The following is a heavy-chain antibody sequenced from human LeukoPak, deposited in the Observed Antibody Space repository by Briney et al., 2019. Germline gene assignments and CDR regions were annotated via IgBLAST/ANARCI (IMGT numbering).Heavy chain of an antibody. CDR3: AREDGDYNWFDP. J-gene: IGHJ5*02. Sequence: GGSLRLSCAASGFTFSSYEMNWVRQAPGKWLEWVSYISSSGSTIYYADSVKGRFTISRDNAKNSLYLQMNSLRAEDTAVYYCAREDGDYNWFDPWGQGTLVTVSS. V-gene: IGHV3-48*03. CDR1: GFTFSSYE. D-gene: IGHD4-17*01. CDR2: ISSSGSTI.